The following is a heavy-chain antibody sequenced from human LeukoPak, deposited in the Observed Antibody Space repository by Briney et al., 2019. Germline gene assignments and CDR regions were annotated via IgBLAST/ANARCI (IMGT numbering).Heavy chain of an antibody. D-gene: IGHD4-17*01. V-gene: IGHV6-1*01. Sequence: SQTLSLTCAISGDSVSSNSAAWNWIRQSPSRGLEWLGRTYYRSKWYNDYAVSVKSRITINPDTSKNQFSLKLSSVTAADTAVYYCASLKDYGDSAADYWGQGTLVTVSS. J-gene: IGHJ4*02. CDR1: GDSVSSNSAA. CDR2: TYYRSKWYN. CDR3: ASLKDYGDSAADY.